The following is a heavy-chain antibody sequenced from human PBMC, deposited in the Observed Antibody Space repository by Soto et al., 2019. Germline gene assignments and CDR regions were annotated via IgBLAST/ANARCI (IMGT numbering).Heavy chain of an antibody. CDR1: GFTFRNYW. Sequence: EVQLVESGGGLVQPGGSLRLSCAASGFTFRNYWMSWVRQAPGKGLEWVANIKQDGSETYYVDSVKGRFTISRDNAKNSLYLQMNSLRAEDTAVYHCARNLDCSSTRCYHLKPKYYYYYMDVRGKGTTVTVSS. CDR2: IKQDGSET. D-gene: IGHD2-2*01. J-gene: IGHJ6*03. CDR3: ARNLDCSSTRCYHLKPKYYYYYMDV. V-gene: IGHV3-7*01.